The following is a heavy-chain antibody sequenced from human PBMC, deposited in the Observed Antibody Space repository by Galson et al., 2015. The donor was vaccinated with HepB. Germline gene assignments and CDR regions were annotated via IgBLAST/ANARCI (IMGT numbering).Heavy chain of an antibody. D-gene: IGHD6-6*01. Sequence: SLTCTVSGGSISSYYWSWIRQPPGKGLEWIGYIYYSGSTNYNPSLRSRVTISVDTSKNQFSLKLSSVTAADTAVYYCARVKRVAARPGPKRWFDPWGQGTLVTVSS. CDR2: IYYSGST. V-gene: IGHV4-59*01. CDR3: ARVKRVAARPGPKRWFDP. CDR1: GGSISSYY. J-gene: IGHJ5*02.